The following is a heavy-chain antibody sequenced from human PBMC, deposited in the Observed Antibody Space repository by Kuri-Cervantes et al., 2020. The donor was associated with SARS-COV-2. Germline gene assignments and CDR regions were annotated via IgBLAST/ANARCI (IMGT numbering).Heavy chain of an antibody. J-gene: IGHJ4*02. D-gene: IGHD2-8*02. CDR3: ARVGVVVAIPDY. V-gene: IGHV4-59*01. Sequence: SETLSLTCTVSGGSISSYYWSWIRQPPGKGLEWIGYIYYSGSTNYNPSLKSRVTISVDTSKNQFSLKLSSVTAADTDVYYCARVGVVVAIPDYWGQGTLVTVSS. CDR1: GGSISSYY. CDR2: IYYSGST.